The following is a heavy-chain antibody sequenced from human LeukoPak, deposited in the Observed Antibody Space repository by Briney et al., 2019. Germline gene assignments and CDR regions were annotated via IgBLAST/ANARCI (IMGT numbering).Heavy chain of an antibody. Sequence: ASVKVSCKDSGYTFTGYYMHWVRQAPGQGLEWMGWINPNSGGTNYAQKFQGWVTMTRDTSISTAYMELSRLRSDDTAVYYCARSGVAGGKFWFDPWGQGTLVTVSS. D-gene: IGHD4-23*01. CDR2: INPNSGGT. J-gene: IGHJ5*02. CDR3: ARSGVAGGKFWFDP. CDR1: GYTFTGYY. V-gene: IGHV1-2*04.